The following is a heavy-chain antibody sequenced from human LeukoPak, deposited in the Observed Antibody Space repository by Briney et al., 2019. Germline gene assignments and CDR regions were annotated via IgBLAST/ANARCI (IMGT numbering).Heavy chain of an antibody. V-gene: IGHV3-30*02. J-gene: IGHJ4*02. Sequence: GGSLRLSCAASGFVFRTYGMHWVRQAPGKGLEWVALIRYDGSNKYYRDSVKGRFTISRDNSKDTLYLQMNSLRVEDTAVYYCAKGLDNYDILTGYLNWGQGTLVTVSS. CDR3: AKGLDNYDILTGYLN. CDR2: IRYDGSNK. CDR1: GFVFRTYG. D-gene: IGHD3-9*01.